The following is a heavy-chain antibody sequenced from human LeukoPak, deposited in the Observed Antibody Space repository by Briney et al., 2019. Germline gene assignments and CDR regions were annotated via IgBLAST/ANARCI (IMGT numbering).Heavy chain of an antibody. CDR1: GFTFSSYG. Sequence: GGSLRLSCAASGFTFSSYGMSWVRQAPGKGLEWVSAISGSGGSTYYADSVKGRFTISRDNSKNTLYLQMNSLRAEDTAVYYCAKRLPRSRGYYYYYMDVWGKGTTVTVSS. CDR3: AKRLPRSRGYYYYYMDV. J-gene: IGHJ6*03. D-gene: IGHD3-16*01. CDR2: ISGSGGST. V-gene: IGHV3-23*01.